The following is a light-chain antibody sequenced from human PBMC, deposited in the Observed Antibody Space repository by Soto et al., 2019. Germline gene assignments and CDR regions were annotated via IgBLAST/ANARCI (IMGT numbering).Light chain of an antibody. CDR3: QQYGSSPPYT. CDR1: QSVSSSY. Sequence: EIVVTQSPGTLSLSPGERATLSCRASQSVSSSYLAWYQQKPGQAPRLLIYGAYSRATGIPDRFSGSGSGTDFTLTISRLEPEDFAVYYCQQYGSSPPYTFGQGTKLEIK. V-gene: IGKV3-20*01. CDR2: GAY. J-gene: IGKJ2*01.